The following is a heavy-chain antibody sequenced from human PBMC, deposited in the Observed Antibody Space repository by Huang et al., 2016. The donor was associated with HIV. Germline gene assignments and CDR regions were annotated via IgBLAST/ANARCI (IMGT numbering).Heavy chain of an antibody. CDR2: LDPEIGKT. J-gene: IGHJ4*02. CDR3: ATGFDVFFDF. V-gene: IGHV1-24*01. D-gene: IGHD3-9*01. Sequence: QVQLVQSRAEVKKPGASVKVSCKVSEYTLTELSIHWVRQPPGKGLEWMEGLDPEIGKTIYAQKFQGRVTMTEDTSTETAFMELSGLRPEDTAVYYCATGFDVFFDFWGQGTLVTVSS. CDR1: EYTLTELS.